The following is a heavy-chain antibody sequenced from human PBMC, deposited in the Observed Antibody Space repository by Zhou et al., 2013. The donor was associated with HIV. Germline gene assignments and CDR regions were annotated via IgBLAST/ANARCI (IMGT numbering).Heavy chain of an antibody. V-gene: IGHV1-18*01. J-gene: IGHJ4*02. CDR2: IYTYNGHT. CDR3: VRENFGSGSPIFDY. CDR1: GYPFTTSG. Sequence: QVQLLQSGAEVKPPGASVKVSCKTSGYPFTTSGINWVRQAPGQGLQWMGWIYTYNGHTKYAQEFQGRVSMTTDTSTRTGYMELRRLRSDDTAVYFCVRENFGSGSPIFDYWGQGNPGHRLL. D-gene: IGHD3-10*01.